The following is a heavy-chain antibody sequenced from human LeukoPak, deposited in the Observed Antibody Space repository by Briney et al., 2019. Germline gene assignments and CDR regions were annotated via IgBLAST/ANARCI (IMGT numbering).Heavy chain of an antibody. V-gene: IGHV3-23*01. D-gene: IGHD3-10*02. CDR1: GFTFSAYA. CDR3: ARDRHYYVAIVV. Sequence: GSLNLSCVASGFTFSAYARTWVRQAPGKGLEWVSSIGSDNKPHYSESVKGRFAISRDNSKNTLFLQLHNLRVEDTALYYCARDRHYYVAIVVGGQRTTVTVSS. J-gene: IGHJ6*01. CDR2: IGSDNKP.